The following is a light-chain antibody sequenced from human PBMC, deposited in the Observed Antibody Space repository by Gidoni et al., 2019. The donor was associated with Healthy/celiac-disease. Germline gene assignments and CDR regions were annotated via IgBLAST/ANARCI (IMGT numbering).Light chain of an antibody. CDR3: AAWDDSLNGPV. CDR2: SSN. V-gene: IGLV1-44*01. CDR1: SSNIGSNT. Sequence: QTVLTQPPSASATPGQRVTIPCSGSSSNIGSNTVNWYQQLPGTAPKLLIFSSNQRPSGVPDRFSGSKSGTSASLAISGLQSEDEADYYCAAWDDSLNGPVFGGGTKLTVL. J-gene: IGLJ2*01.